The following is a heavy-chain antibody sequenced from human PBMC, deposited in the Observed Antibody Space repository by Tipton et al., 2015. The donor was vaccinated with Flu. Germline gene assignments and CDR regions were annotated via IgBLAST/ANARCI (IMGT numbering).Heavy chain of an antibody. CDR1: GFNFPDYA. CDR2: IRSRPYGETT. Sequence: QLVQSGGGLVQPGQSLRLSCTASGFNFPDYALTWVRQAPGKGLEWLGFIRSRPYGETTQYAASVEGRITISRDDSKSTVFLQMNSLNVEDTGIYFCTRGYGGNYEYDYWGRGTLVTVSS. J-gene: IGHJ4*02. V-gene: IGHV3-49*04. D-gene: IGHD4-23*01. CDR3: TRGYGGNYEYDY.